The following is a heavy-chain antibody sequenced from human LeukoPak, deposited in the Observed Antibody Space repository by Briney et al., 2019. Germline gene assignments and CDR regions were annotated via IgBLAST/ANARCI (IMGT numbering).Heavy chain of an antibody. J-gene: IGHJ3*02. CDR3: VTDGNSFDI. Sequence: SETLSLTCTVSGGSISSYYWSWIRQPPGKGLECIGDIYYSGSTNYNPSLKSRITLSVDTAKNQFSLKLSPDTAAGPDIYLLVTDGNSFDIWSQGTMVTVSS. V-gene: IGHV4-59*01. CDR2: IYYSGST. CDR1: GGSISSYY.